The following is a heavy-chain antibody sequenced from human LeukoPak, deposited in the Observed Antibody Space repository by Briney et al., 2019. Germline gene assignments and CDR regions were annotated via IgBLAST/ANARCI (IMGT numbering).Heavy chain of an antibody. CDR3: ARRAIVATIDY. CDR1: GGSISSSTYY. CDR2: IYYSGST. V-gene: IGHV4-39*01. J-gene: IGHJ4*01. D-gene: IGHD5-12*01. Sequence: SETLSLTCTVSGGSISSSTYYWGWIRQPPGKGQEWIGSIYYSGSTFYNPSLKSRVTISVDTSKNQFSLRLSSVTAADTAVYYCARRAIVATIDYWGHGTLVTVSS.